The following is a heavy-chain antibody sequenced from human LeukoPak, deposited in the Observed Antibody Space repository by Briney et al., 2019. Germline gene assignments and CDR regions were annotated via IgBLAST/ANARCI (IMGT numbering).Heavy chain of an antibody. V-gene: IGHV1-3*01. CDR3: ARGYDILTGYTAFDP. D-gene: IGHD3-9*01. J-gene: IGHJ5*02. CDR2: INAGNGNT. CDR1: GYTFTSYA. Sequence: ASVKVSCKASGYTFTSYAMHWVRQAPGQRLEWMGWINAGNGNTKYSQKFQGRVTITRDTSASTAYMELSSLRSDDTAVYYCARGYDILTGYTAFDPWGQGTLVTVSS.